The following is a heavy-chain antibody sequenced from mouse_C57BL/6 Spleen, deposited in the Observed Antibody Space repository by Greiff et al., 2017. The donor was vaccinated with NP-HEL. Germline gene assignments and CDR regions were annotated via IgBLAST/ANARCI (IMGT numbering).Heavy chain of an antibody. V-gene: IGHV2-9-1*01. CDR2: IWTGGGT. J-gene: IGHJ2*01. Sequence: VKLMESGPGLVAPSQSLSITCTVSGFSLTSYAISWVRQPPGQGLEWLGGIWTGGGTNYNSALKSRLSISKDNSKSQVFLKMNSLQTDDTARYYCARNLDDYGSSLDYWGQGTTLTVSS. D-gene: IGHD1-1*01. CDR1: GFSLTSYA. CDR3: ARNLDDYGSSLDY.